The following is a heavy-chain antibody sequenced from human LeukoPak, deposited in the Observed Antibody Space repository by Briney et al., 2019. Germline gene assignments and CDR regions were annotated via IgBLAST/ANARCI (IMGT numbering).Heavy chain of an antibody. CDR3: ARVDIAAAGSWPPVGYFDY. V-gene: IGHV4-31*03. J-gene: IGHJ4*02. CDR1: GGSISSGGYY. CDR2: IYYSGST. Sequence: PSQTLSLTCTVSGGSISSGGYYWSWIRQHPGKGLEWIGYIYYSGSTYYNPSLKSRVTISVDTSKNQFSLKLSSVTAADTAVYYCARVDIAAAGSWPPVGYFDYWGRGTLVTVSS. D-gene: IGHD6-13*01.